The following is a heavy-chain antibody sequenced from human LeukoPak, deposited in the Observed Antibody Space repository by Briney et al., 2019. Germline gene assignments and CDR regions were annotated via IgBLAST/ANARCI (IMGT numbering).Heavy chain of an antibody. D-gene: IGHD2-15*01. CDR1: GFTFSSYA. J-gene: IGHJ6*04. CDR2: ISYDGSNK. CDR3: ARSWVSGGSPYYYGMDV. V-gene: IGHV3-30*04. Sequence: PGRSLRLSCAASGFTFSSYAMHWVRQAPGKGLEWVAVISYDGSNKYYADSVKGQFTISRDNSKNTLYLQMDSLRAEDTAVYYCARSWVSGGSPYYYGMDVWAKGPRSPSPQ.